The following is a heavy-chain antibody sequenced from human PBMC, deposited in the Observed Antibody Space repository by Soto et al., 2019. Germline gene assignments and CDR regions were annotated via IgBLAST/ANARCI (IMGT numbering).Heavy chain of an antibody. Sequence: ASVKVSCKASGYTFTSYDINWVRQATGQGFEWMGWMNPNSGNTGYAQKFQGRVTMTRNTSISTAYMELSSLRSEDTAVYYCARAMLLRVPYYYYYMDVWGKGTTVTVSS. CDR3: ARAMLLRVPYYYYYMDV. V-gene: IGHV1-8*01. CDR1: GYTFTSYD. J-gene: IGHJ6*03. D-gene: IGHD2-15*01. CDR2: MNPNSGNT.